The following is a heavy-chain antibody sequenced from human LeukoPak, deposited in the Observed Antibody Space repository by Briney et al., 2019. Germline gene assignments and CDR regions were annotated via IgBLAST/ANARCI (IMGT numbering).Heavy chain of an antibody. Sequence: SETLSLTCTVSGGPISSGDYYWSWIRQPPGKGLEWIGYINYSGSTYYNPSLKSQVTISVDTSKNQFPLMLSSVTAADTAVYYCARKEAFSYFDYWGQGTLVTVSS. CDR1: GGPISSGDYY. V-gene: IGHV4-30-4*01. CDR3: ARKEAFSYFDY. D-gene: IGHD3-3*02. J-gene: IGHJ4*02. CDR2: INYSGST.